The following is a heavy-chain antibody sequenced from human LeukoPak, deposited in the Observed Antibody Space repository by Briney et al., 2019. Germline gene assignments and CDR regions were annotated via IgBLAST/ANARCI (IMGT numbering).Heavy chain of an antibody. J-gene: IGHJ3*02. CDR2: SYYSGGT. Sequence: SETLSLTCTVSGGSISGYFWSWIRQPPGKGLEWIGYSYYSGGTNYNPSLKSRVTISVDTSKNQFSLTLSSVTAADTAVYYCARDPDYYGSGSLPGAFDIWGPGTMVSVSS. CDR3: ARDPDYYGSGSLPGAFDI. D-gene: IGHD3-10*01. CDR1: GGSISGYF. V-gene: IGHV4-59*01.